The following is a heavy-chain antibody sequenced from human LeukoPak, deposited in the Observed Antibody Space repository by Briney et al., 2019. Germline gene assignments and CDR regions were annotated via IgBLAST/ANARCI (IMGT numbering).Heavy chain of an antibody. CDR2: IRYDGSNK. J-gene: IGHJ4*02. CDR3: ALGGTYYYDSSGRPNSIDY. Sequence: GGSQRLSCAASGFTFSSYGMHRVRQAPGKGLEWVAFIRYDGSNKYYADSVKGRFTISRDNSKNTLYLQMNSLRAEDTAVYYCALGGTYYYDSSGRPNSIDYWGQGTLVTVSS. CDR1: GFTFSSYG. D-gene: IGHD3-22*01. V-gene: IGHV3-30*02.